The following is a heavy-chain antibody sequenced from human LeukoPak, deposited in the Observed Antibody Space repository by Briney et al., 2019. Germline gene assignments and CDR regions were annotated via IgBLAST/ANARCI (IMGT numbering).Heavy chain of an antibody. V-gene: IGHV4-61*02. CDR1: GGSISSGSYY. CDR3: ARGPFGKATGIDY. D-gene: IGHD5-24*01. J-gene: IGHJ4*02. CDR2: IYTSGST. Sequence: SQTLSLTCTVSGGSISSGSYYWSWIRQPAGKGLEWIGRIYTSGSTNYNPSLKSRVTISVDTSKNQFSLKLSSVTAADTAVYYCARGPFGKATGIDYWGQGTLVTVSS.